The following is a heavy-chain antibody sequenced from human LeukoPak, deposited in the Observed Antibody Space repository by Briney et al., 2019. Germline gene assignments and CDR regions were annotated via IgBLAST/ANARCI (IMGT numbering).Heavy chain of an antibody. J-gene: IGHJ5*02. CDR1: GGSFSGYY. Sequence: PSETLSLTCAVYGGSFSGYYWSWIRQPPGKGLEWIGHIYYGGGTNYNPSLKSRVTISIDTSKNHFSLKLTSVTAADTAVYYCARDSPRRWFDPWGQGILVTVSS. CDR3: ARDSPRRWFDP. CDR2: IYYGGGT. V-gene: IGHV4-59*01.